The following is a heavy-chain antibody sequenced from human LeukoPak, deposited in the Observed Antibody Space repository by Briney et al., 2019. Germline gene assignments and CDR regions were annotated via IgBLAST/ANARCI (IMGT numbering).Heavy chain of an antibody. CDR2: MNPNSGNT. Sequence: ASVKVSCKASGYTFTSYDINWVRQATGQGLEWMGWMNPNSGNTGYAQKFQGRVTMTRNTSISTAYMELSSLRSDDTAVYYCARARDGYNYWYAFDIWGQGTMVTVSS. CDR3: ARARDGYNYWYAFDI. V-gene: IGHV1-8*01. J-gene: IGHJ3*02. D-gene: IGHD5-24*01. CDR1: GYTFTSYD.